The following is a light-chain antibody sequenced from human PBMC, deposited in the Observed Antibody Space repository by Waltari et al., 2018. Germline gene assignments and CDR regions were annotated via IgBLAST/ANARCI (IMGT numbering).Light chain of an antibody. CDR3: QQYNNWPPST. CDR1: ERIATN. CDR2: HAS. V-gene: IGKV3-15*01. J-gene: IGKJ1*01. Sequence: EILLTQSPDTLSVSPGESVTLSCRASERIATNLAWYHQRPGQAPRLLIFHASSRATDIPAKFSGSGSGTEFTLTISSLQAEDFAVYYCQQYNNWPPSTFGQGTKVEFK.